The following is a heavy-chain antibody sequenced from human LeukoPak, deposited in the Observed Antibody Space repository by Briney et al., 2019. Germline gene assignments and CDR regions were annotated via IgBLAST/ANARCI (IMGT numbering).Heavy chain of an antibody. CDR3: ARGLTCGWVRGGVCQGPNYYMDV. CDR1: GGSFSGYY. CDR2: INHSGST. J-gene: IGHJ6*03. Sequence: SETLSLTCAVYGGSFSGYYWSWIRQPPGKGLGWIGEINHSGSTNYNPSLKSRVTISVDTSKNQFPLKLSSVTAADTAVYYCARGLTCGWVRGGVCQGPNYYMDVWGKGTTVTVSS. V-gene: IGHV4-34*01. D-gene: IGHD2-8*02.